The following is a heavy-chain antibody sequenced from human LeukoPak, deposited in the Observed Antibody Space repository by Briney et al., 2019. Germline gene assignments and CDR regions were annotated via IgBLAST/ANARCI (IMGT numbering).Heavy chain of an antibody. CDR3: ARASSRGLGQDFDY. V-gene: IGHV3-48*03. CDR1: GFTFSSYE. D-gene: IGHD3-10*01. J-gene: IGHJ4*02. CDR2: ISSSGSTI. Sequence: GGSLRLSCAASGFTFSSYEMNWVRQAPGKGLEWVSYISSSGSTIYYADSVKGRFTISRDNAKNSLYLQMNSLRAEDTAVYYCARASSRGLGQDFDYWAQGTLVTVSS.